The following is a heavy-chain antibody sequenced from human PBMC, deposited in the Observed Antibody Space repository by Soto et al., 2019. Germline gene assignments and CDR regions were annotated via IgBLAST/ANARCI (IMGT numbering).Heavy chain of an antibody. CDR3: ARGWGDGYNLDY. J-gene: IGHJ4*02. D-gene: IGHD5-12*01. CDR1: GFTFSSYG. CDR2: IWYDGSNK. V-gene: IGHV3-33*01. Sequence: ESGGGVVQPGRSLRLSCAASGFTFSSYGMHWVRQAPGKGLEWVAVIWYDGSNKYYADSVKGRFTISRDNSKNTLYLQMNSLRAEDTAVYYCARGWGDGYNLDYWGQGTLVTVSS.